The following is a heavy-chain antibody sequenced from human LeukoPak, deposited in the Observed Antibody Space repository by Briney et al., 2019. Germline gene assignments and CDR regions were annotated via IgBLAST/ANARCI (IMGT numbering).Heavy chain of an antibody. Sequence: ASVKVSCKASGYTFTSYDINWVRQATGQGLEWMGWMNPNSGNTGYAQKFQGRVTMTRNTSISTAYMELSSLRSEDTAVYYCAIRRSGLYSSGWYAVGYWGQGTLVTGSS. CDR2: MNPNSGNT. J-gene: IGHJ4*02. V-gene: IGHV1-8*01. CDR3: AIRRSGLYSSGWYAVGY. CDR1: GYTFTSYD. D-gene: IGHD6-19*01.